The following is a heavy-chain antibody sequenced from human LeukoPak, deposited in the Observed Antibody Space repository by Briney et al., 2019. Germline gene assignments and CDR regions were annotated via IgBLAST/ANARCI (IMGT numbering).Heavy chain of an antibody. V-gene: IGHV3-21*06. CDR3: ARDMTTATTCYLEH. Sequence: GGSLRLSCAASGFTFSTYSMNWVRQAPGKGLEWVSSISSSSNYIYYADSVMGRFSISRDDAKNLLFLQMNGLRVEDTAVYYCARDMTTATTCYLEHWGQGTLVTVSS. D-gene: IGHD4-17*01. CDR1: GFTFSTYS. J-gene: IGHJ1*01. CDR2: ISSSSNYI.